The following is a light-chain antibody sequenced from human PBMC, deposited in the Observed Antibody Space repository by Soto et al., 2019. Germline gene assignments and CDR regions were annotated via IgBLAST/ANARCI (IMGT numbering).Light chain of an antibody. CDR2: QDS. V-gene: IGLV3-1*01. J-gene: IGLJ2*01. CDR1: KLGDKY. Sequence: SYELTQPPSVSVSPGQTASITCSGDKLGDKYACWYQQKPGQSPVLVIYQDSKRPSGIPERFSGSNSGNTATLTISGTQAMDEADYCCQAWDSSTDVFGGGTQLTV. CDR3: QAWDSSTDV.